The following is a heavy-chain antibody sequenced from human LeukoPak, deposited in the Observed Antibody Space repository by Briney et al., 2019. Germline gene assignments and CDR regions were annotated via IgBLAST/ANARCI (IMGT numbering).Heavy chain of an antibody. Sequence: PGGSLRLSCAASGFTLNYYDSYAMSWVRQAPRKGLEWLASISDSARTTYYADSVKGRFTISKDNSKSTLYLQMNSLRAEDTAVYYCAKDSAGCGYCGGGACSLCGFDYWGQGILVTVSS. CDR3: AKDSAGCGYCGGGACSLCGFDY. V-gene: IGHV3-23*01. CDR1: GFTLNYYDSYA. J-gene: IGHJ4*02. D-gene: IGHD2-15*01. CDR2: ISDSARTT.